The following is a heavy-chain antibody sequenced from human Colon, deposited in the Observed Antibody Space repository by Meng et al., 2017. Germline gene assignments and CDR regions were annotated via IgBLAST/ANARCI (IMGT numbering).Heavy chain of an antibody. Sequence: SETLSLTCAVSGGPFSGYYGSWIRQSPGKGLEWIGEINESGKTNYAPSLESRVTISVNTSMNQVSLKVKSVTAADTAVYYCARSTRWLRRGNWFDPWGPGTLVTVSS. D-gene: IGHD5-24*01. V-gene: IGHV4-34*01. CDR1: GGPFSGYY. CDR2: INESGKT. J-gene: IGHJ5*02. CDR3: ARSTRWLRRGNWFDP.